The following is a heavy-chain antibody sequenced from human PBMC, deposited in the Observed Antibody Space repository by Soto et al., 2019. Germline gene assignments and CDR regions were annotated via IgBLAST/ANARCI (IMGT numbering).Heavy chain of an antibody. CDR3: ARGLNDYSTSSGRRSAQRGYYYGMDV. J-gene: IGHJ6*02. CDR1: GYTFSSYY. Sequence: QVQLVQSGAEVKKPGASVKVSCKASGYTFSSYYMHWVRQAPGQGLEWMGIINPSGGDTGYGKKFRGRVTMTRDTSTSTVYMELSSLTSEDTAVYYCARGLNDYSTSSGRRSAQRGYYYGMDVWGQGTAVTVS. CDR2: INPSGGDT. V-gene: IGHV1-46*01. D-gene: IGHD3-16*01.